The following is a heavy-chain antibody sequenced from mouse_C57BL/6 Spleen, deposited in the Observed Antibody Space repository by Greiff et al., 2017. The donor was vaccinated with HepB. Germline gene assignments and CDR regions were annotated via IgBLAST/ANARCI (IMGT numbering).Heavy chain of an antibody. J-gene: IGHJ3*01. V-gene: IGHV2-6*01. CDR2: IWGVGST. Sequence: VMLVESGPGLVAPSQSLSITCTVSGFSLTSYGVDWVRQSPGKGLEWLGVIWGVGSTNYNSALKSRLSISKDNSKSQVFLKMNSLQTDDTAMYYCASEGLTGTGAWFAYWGQGTLVTVSA. D-gene: IGHD4-1*01. CDR1: GFSLTSYG. CDR3: ASEGLTGTGAWFAY.